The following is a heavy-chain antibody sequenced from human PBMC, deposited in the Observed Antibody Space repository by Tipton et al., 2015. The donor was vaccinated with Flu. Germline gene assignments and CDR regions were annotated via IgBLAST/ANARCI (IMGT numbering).Heavy chain of an antibody. CDR2: IYTSGST. V-gene: IGHV4-4*07. D-gene: IGHD6-19*01. J-gene: IGHJ5*02. CDR1: GGSISSYY. CDR3: ARDHQWLRTSANWFDP. Sequence: TLSLTCTVSGGSISSYYWSWIRQPAGKGLEWIGRIYTSGSTNYNPSLKSRVTMSVDTSKNQFSLNLSSVTAADTAVYHCARDHQWLRTSANWFDPWGQGTVVTVSS.